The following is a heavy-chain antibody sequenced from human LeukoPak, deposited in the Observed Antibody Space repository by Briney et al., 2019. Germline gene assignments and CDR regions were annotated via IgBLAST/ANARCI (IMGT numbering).Heavy chain of an antibody. V-gene: IGHV3-21*01. CDR3: ARGTDDRSSSSGLSFDY. Sequence: PGGSLRLSCAASGFTFSSYSMNWVRQAPGKGLEWVSSISSSSSYIYYADSVKGRFTISRDNAKNSLYLQMNSLRAEDTAVYYCARGTDDRSSSSGLSFDYWGQGTLVTVSS. CDR2: ISSSSSYI. J-gene: IGHJ4*02. CDR1: GFTFSSYS. D-gene: IGHD6-6*01.